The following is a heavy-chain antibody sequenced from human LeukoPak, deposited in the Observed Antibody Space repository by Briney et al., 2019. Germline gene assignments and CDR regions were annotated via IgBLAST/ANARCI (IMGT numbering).Heavy chain of an antibody. Sequence: GGSLRLSCAASGFTFSGNWMHWVRQAPGQGLVWVSRINSDGSTTNYADSVKGRFTISRDNAKKMLYLQMNSLRAEDTAVYYCVTKVTTMGDNWGQGTLVTVSS. D-gene: IGHD4-23*01. CDR2: INSDGSTT. CDR3: VTKVTTMGDN. CDR1: GFTFSGNW. V-gene: IGHV3-74*01. J-gene: IGHJ4*02.